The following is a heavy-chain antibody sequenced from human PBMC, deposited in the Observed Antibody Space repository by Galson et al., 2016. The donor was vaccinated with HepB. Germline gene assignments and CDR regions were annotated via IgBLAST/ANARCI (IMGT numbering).Heavy chain of an antibody. CDR1: GFTFSSYA. CDR2: ISGSGDET. Sequence: SLRLSCAASGFTFSSYAMTWARQAPGKGLDWVSTISGSGDETNYADSVKGRFTFSRDNSKNTLYLQMTSLRAEDTAVYYCASGIAVTTSNSFWYFDLWGRGTLVTVSS. V-gene: IGHV3-23*01. CDR3: ASGIAVTTSNSFWYFDL. D-gene: IGHD3-10*01. J-gene: IGHJ2*01.